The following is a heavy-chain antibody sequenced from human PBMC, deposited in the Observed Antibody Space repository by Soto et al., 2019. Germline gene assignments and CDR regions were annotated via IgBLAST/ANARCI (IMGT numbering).Heavy chain of an antibody. CDR3: AREREYRGYDPNQYYYSGMDV. D-gene: IGHD5-12*01. V-gene: IGHV1-2*04. CDR1: GYTFTGYY. Sequence: GASVKVSCKASGYTFTGYYMHWVRQAPGQGLEWMGWINPNSGGTNYAQKFQGWVTMTRDTSISTAYMELSRLRSDDTAVYYCAREREYRGYDPNQYYYSGMDVWGKGTTVTVS. J-gene: IGHJ6*04. CDR2: INPNSGGT.